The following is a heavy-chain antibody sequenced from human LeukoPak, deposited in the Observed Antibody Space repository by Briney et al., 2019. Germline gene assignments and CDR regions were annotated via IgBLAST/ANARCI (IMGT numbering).Heavy chain of an antibody. CDR1: GYSFSSYW. D-gene: IGHD6-13*01. V-gene: IGHV5-51*01. J-gene: IGHJ4*02. CDR2: IYPGDSDV. Sequence: GESLKISCKGSGYSFSSYWIGWVRQMPGKGLEWMGIIYPGDSDVRYSPSFQGQVTISADKSISTAYLQWSSLQASDTAMYYCARQGYNSTWDRYLAYWGQGTQATVSS. CDR3: ARQGYNSTWDRYLAY.